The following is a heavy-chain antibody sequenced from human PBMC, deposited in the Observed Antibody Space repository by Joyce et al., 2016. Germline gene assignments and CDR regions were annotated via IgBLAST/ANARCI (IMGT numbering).Heavy chain of an antibody. D-gene: IGHD3-10*01. CDR2: ILSMNYLGTT. J-gene: IGHJ4*02. V-gene: IGHV3-49*03. Sequence: EVQLVESGGNLVQPGRSLRLSWAASGFAFGDFAMTWFRQAPGKGLELIGLILSMNYLGTTEYAASVKGRFTISRDDSKTTASLLMNSLETEYTALYYCARGHYGTGSFDYYFDHWGPGTLVTVSS. CDR3: ARGHYGTGSFDYYFDH. CDR1: GFAFGDFA.